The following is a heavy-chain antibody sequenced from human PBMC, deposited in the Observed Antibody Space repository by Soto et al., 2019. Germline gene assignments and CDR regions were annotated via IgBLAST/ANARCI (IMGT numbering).Heavy chain of an antibody. D-gene: IGHD2-21*01. Sequence: SETLSLTCTVSGGSISSYFWSWIRQPPGRGLEWIGNIYDTGSTNYNPSLKSRVTISEDTSKNQFSLKLTSVTAADTAVYYCARRGNHGHLWWFDFWGQGTLVTVYS. CDR3: ARRGNHGHLWWFDF. V-gene: IGHV4-59*01. J-gene: IGHJ5*01. CDR2: IYDTGST. CDR1: GGSISSYF.